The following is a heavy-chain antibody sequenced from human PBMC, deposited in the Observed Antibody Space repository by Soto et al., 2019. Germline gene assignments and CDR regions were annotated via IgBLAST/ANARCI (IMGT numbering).Heavy chain of an antibody. CDR3: ARHGGYYYDSSGYYDSDY. CDR2: IDPSDSYT. Sequence: GESLKISCKGSGYSFTSYWISWVRQMPGKGLEWMGRIDPSDSYTNYSPSFQGHVTISADKSISTAYLQWSSLKASDTAMYYCARHGGYYYDSSGYYDSDYWGQGTLVTSPQ. V-gene: IGHV5-10-1*01. D-gene: IGHD3-22*01. CDR1: GYSFTSYW. J-gene: IGHJ4*02.